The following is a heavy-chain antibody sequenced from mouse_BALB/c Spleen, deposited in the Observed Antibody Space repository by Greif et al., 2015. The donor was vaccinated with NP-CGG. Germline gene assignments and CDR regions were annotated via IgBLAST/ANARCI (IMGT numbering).Heavy chain of an antibody. CDR3: ARGYDGYPCYFDY. CDR1: GYTFTEYT. J-gene: IGHJ2*01. V-gene: IGHV1-22*01. Sequence: EVQLHQSGPELVKPGASVKISCRTSGYTFTEYTMHWVKQSHGKSLEWIGSINPNNGGTSYNQKFKGKATLTVDKSSSTAYMELRSLTSEDSAVYYCARGYDGYPCYFDYWGQGTTLTVSS. CDR2: INPNNGGT. D-gene: IGHD2-3*01.